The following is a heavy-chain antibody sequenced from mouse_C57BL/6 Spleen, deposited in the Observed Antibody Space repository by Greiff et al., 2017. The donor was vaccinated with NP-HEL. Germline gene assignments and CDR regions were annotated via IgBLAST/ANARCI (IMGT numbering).Heavy chain of an antibody. D-gene: IGHD2-10*02. V-gene: IGHV5-6*01. CDR2: ISSGGSYT. CDR3: ARSYGNYEGNAMDY. J-gene: IGHJ4*01. CDR1: GFTFSSYG. Sequence: EVKLVESGGDLVKPGGSLKLSCAASGFTFSSYGMSWVRQTPDKRLEWVATISSGGSYTYYPDSVKGRFTISRDNAKNTLYLQMSSLKSEDTAMYYCARSYGNYEGNAMDYWGQGTSVTVSS.